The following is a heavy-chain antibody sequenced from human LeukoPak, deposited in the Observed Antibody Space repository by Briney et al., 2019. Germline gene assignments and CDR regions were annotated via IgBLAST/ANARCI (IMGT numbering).Heavy chain of an antibody. CDR2: IYYSGST. J-gene: IGHJ4*02. D-gene: IGHD2-21*01. CDR1: GGSISSGGYY. CDR3: ARGDSKVMTFDY. V-gene: IGHV4-31*03. Sequence: KPSQTLSLTCTVSGGSISSGGYYWSWIRQHPGKGLEWIGYIYYSGSTYYNPSLKSRVTISVDTSKNQFSLKLSSVTAADTAVYYCARGDSKVMTFDYWGQGTLVTVSS.